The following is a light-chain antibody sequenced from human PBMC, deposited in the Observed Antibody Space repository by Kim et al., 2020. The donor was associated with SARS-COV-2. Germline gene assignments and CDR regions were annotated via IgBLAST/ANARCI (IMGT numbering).Light chain of an antibody. Sequence: SLSPGERATRSCRASQSISSSVAWYQQKPGQAPRVLIYGASARATGIPARFSGSGSGTEFTRTISNLQSEDFAVYYCQQYAYWRAFGQGTRLEIK. CDR2: GAS. J-gene: IGKJ5*01. V-gene: IGKV3-15*01. CDR1: QSISSS. CDR3: QQYAYWRA.